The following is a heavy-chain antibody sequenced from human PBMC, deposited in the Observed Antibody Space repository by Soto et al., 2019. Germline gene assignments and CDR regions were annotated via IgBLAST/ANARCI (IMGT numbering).Heavy chain of an antibody. CDR1: GGSITGGGYC. Sequence: QVQLQESGPGLVKPSQTLSLTCTVSGGSITGGGYCWTWIRQHPVKGLAWMGHIYYSGSTSYNPSLKSRVTISIDTSKNQFSLKLTSVTAADTAVYYCARDGDYFGSGSPPLLSRWGQGTLVTVSS. J-gene: IGHJ4*02. D-gene: IGHD3-10*01. CDR2: IYYSGST. V-gene: IGHV4-31*03. CDR3: ARDGDYFGSGSPPLLSR.